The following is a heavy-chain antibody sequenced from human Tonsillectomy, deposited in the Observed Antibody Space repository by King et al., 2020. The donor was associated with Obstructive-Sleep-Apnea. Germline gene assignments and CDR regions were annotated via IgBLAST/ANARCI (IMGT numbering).Heavy chain of an antibody. J-gene: IGHJ4*02. V-gene: IGHV4-39*07. CDR3: ARGTRSGYYEFYFDY. Sequence: QLQESGPGLVKPSETLSLTCTVSGGSISSSSYYWGWIRQPPGKGLEWIGSIYYSESTYYNPSLKSRVTISVDTSKNQFSLKLSSVPAADTAVYYCARGTRSGYYEFYFDYWGQGTLVTVSS. CDR1: GGSISSSSYY. D-gene: IGHD3-22*01. CDR2: IYYSEST.